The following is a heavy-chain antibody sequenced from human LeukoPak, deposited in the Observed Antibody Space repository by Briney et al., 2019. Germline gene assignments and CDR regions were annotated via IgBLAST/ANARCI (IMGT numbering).Heavy chain of an antibody. CDR2: IYHSGST. D-gene: IGHD6-6*01. Sequence: PSETLSLTCTVSGYSISCGYYWGWIRQPPGKGLEWIGSIYHSGSTYYNPSLKSRVTISVDTSKNQFSLKLSSVTAADTAVYYCARGIGIAARPYMDVWGKGTTVTVSS. CDR1: GYSISCGYY. CDR3: ARGIGIAARPYMDV. J-gene: IGHJ6*03. V-gene: IGHV4-38-2*02.